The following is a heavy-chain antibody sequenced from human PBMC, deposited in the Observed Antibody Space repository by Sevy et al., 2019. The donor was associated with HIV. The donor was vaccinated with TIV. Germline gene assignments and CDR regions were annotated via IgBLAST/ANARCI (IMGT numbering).Heavy chain of an antibody. CDR2: ISGSGDGST. J-gene: IGHJ3*01. D-gene: IGHD3-22*01. CDR1: GFSFSNYA. CDR3: AKDLILVVGEALDV. V-gene: IGHV3-23*01. Sequence: GGSLRLSCAASGFSFSNYAMNWVHQAPGKGLEWVSAISGSGDGSTFYADSVKGRFTISRDNSKNKVDLHMTSLRAEDTAVYYCAKDLILVVGEALDVWGQGTMVTVSS.